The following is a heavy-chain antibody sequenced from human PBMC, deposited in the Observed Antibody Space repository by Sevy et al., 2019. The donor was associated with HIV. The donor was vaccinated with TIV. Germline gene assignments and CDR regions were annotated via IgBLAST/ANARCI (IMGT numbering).Heavy chain of an antibody. V-gene: IGHV3-48*01. Sequence: GGSLRLSCTASGFTFTSYSMNWVRQAPGKGLEWVSYISSGSTTMYYADSVKGRFTISRDNAKNSVYLQMYSLRAEDTAVYYCARNGGYADYGTDVWGQGTTVTVSS. CDR2: ISSGSTTM. J-gene: IGHJ6*02. D-gene: IGHD5-12*01. CDR1: GFTFTSYS. CDR3: ARNGGYADYGTDV.